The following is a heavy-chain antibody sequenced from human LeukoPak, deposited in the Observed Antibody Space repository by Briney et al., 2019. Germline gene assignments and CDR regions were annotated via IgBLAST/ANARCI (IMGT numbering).Heavy chain of an antibody. D-gene: IGHD3-10*01. CDR1: GFSLTTIGVG. Sequence: SGPTLVNPTQTLTLTCTFSGFSLTTIGVGVGWIRQPPGKALEWLAPIYWDDDKRYSPSLKSRLTITKDTSKNQVVLTMTNMDPVDIATYYCAHTTSSVRGVVIFGYWGQGTLVTVSS. CDR2: IYWDDDK. CDR3: AHTTSSVRGVVIFGY. V-gene: IGHV2-5*02. J-gene: IGHJ4*02.